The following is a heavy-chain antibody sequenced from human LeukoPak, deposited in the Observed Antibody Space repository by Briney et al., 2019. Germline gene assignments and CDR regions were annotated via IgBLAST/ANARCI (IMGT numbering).Heavy chain of an antibody. V-gene: IGHV1-69*05. CDR2: IIPMFGTA. J-gene: IGHJ5*02. Sequence: PLASVKVSCKASGGTFSSYAISWVRQAPGQGLEWMGGIIPMFGTANYAQKFQGRVTITTGESTSTAYMELSSLRSEDTAVYYCARRRLASGLDLWGQGTQVTVSS. D-gene: IGHD3-3*02. CDR1: GGTFSSYA. CDR3: ARRRLASGLDL.